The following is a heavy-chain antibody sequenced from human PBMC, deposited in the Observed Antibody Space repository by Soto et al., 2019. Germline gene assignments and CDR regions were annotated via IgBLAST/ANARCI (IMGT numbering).Heavy chain of an antibody. CDR2: TYYRSKWKS. Sequence: SQTLSLTCAISGDSVSSNSVAWNWIRQTPSRGLEWLGRTYYRSKWKSAYGESVKSRVTMDADTSKNEFSLHLSSVTPEDTAVYYCAREQSRNFACWGQGTPVTVSS. D-gene: IGHD6-19*01. CDR1: GDSVSSNSVA. J-gene: IGHJ4*02. CDR3: AREQSRNFAC. V-gene: IGHV6-1*01.